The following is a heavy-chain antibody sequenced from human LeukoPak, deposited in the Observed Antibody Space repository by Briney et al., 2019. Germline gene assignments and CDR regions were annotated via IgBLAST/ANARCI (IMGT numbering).Heavy chain of an antibody. CDR2: IKQDGNQK. V-gene: IGHV3-7*01. CDR1: GFTFSSYT. Sequence: GGSLRLSCAASGFTFSSYTMSWVRQAPGKGLEWVANIKQDGNQKNYVASVKGRFTISRDNAKNSLYLQMNSLRADDTAVYYCARPRATFGVDPFDCWGQGTRVTVSS. J-gene: IGHJ4*02. D-gene: IGHD3-3*01. CDR3: ARPRATFGVDPFDC.